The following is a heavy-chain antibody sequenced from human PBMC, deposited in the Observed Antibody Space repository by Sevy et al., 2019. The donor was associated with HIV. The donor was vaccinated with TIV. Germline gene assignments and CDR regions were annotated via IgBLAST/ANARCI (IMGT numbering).Heavy chain of an antibody. CDR2: FCPGDSDI. Sequence: GESLKIPCKISGYSFTSYCIGWVRQMTGKGLEWMGIFCPGDSDISYSPSFQGQVTISADKSISTVYLQWRSLKASDTAMYYCTRQGPPDGMDVWGRGTTVTVSS. CDR3: TRQGPPDGMDV. V-gene: IGHV5-51*01. J-gene: IGHJ6*02. CDR1: GYSFTSYC.